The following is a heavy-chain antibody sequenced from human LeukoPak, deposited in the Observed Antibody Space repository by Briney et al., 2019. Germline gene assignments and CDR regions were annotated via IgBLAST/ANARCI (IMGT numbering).Heavy chain of an antibody. J-gene: IGHJ4*02. CDR2: ISAYNGNT. D-gene: IGHD6-19*01. V-gene: IGHV1-18*04. CDR3: ARDPPALAGTSAWYYFDY. CDR1: GYTFTGHY. Sequence: GASVKVSCKASGYTFTGHYMHWVRQAPGQGLEWMGWISAYNGNTNYPQKLQGRVTMTTDTSTSTAYMELRSLRSDDTAVYYCARDPPALAGTSAWYYFDYWGQGTLVTVSS.